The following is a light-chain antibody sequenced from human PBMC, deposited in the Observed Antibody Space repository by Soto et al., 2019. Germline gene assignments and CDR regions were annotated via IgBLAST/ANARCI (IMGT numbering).Light chain of an antibody. CDR1: QSVTTN. J-gene: IGKJ1*01. CDR3: QQYGSSGT. V-gene: IGKV3-20*01. Sequence: EIVLTHSPATLSLSPGERATLSFGSSQSVTTNLAWYQHKPGQAPRLLIYGASTRATGIPARFSGSGSGTDFTLTISRLEPEDFAVYYCQQYGSSGTFGQGTKV. CDR2: GAS.